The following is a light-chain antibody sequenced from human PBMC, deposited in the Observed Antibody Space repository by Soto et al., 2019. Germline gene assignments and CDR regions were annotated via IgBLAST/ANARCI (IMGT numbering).Light chain of an antibody. CDR3: QQTHSFPLT. Sequence: DIQMTQSPSSVSASVGDRVTITCRASLAISSYFAWYQQKPGEVPKLLISGASTLRSGVPSRFSGSGSGTDFTLTISPLQPEDFATYYCQQTHSFPLTFGGGTKVQIK. CDR2: GAS. J-gene: IGKJ4*01. V-gene: IGKV1-12*01. CDR1: LAISSY.